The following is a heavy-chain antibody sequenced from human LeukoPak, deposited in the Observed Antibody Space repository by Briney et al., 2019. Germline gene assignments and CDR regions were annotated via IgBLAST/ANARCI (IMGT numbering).Heavy chain of an antibody. J-gene: IGHJ3*02. V-gene: IGHV3-23*01. CDR1: GFTFSSYV. CDR2: ISGSDGST. CDR3: AKSGYSSGWFRAFDI. Sequence: SGGSLRLSCAASGFTFSSYVMSWVRQAPGKGLEWVSGISGSDGSTYYADSVKGRFSISRDNSKKTLFLQMNSLRAEDTAVYYCAKSGYSSGWFRAFDIWGQGTLVTVSS. D-gene: IGHD6-19*01.